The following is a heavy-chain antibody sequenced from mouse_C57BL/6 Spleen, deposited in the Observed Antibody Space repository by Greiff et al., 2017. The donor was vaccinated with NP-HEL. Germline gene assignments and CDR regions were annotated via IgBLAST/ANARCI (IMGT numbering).Heavy chain of an antibody. CDR2: ISSGSSTI. D-gene: IGHD1-1*01. CDR3: ASHPYYYGSSPFDY. CDR1: GFTFSDYG. Sequence: EVQVVESGGGLVKPGGSLKLSCAASGFTFSDYGMHWVRQAPEKGLEWVAYISSGSSTIYYADTVKGRFTISRDNAKNTLFLQMTSLRSEDTAMYYCASHPYYYGSSPFDYWGQGTTLTVSS. V-gene: IGHV5-17*01. J-gene: IGHJ2*01.